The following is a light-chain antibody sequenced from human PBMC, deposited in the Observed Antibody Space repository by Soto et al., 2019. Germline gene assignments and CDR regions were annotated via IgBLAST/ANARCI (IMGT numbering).Light chain of an antibody. Sequence: DIQMTQSPSSLSASVGDTVTITCRASQSISLFLNWYQQKPGKAPKHLIYAASSLQSGVPSRFTGNGSGTDFALTISRLQPEDCAAYYCHQTHSIPETVRQGPKVEIK. CDR2: AAS. J-gene: IGKJ1*01. CDR3: HQTHSIPET. CDR1: QSISLF. V-gene: IGKV1-39*01.